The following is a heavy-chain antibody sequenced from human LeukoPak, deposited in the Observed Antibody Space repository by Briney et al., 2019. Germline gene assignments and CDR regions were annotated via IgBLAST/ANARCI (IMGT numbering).Heavy chain of an antibody. CDR2: INWNGGST. J-gene: IGHJ6*03. CDR1: GFTFDDYG. D-gene: IGHD2-2*01. V-gene: IGHV3-20*04. CDR3: ARGGDCSSTSCYGPGYYYYYMDV. Sequence: GGSLRLSCAASGFTFDDYGMSWVRHAPGKGLEWGSGINWNGGSTGYADSGKGRFTISRDNAKNSLYLQMNSLRAEDTALYYCARGGDCSSTSCYGPGYYYYYMDVWGKGTTVTVSS.